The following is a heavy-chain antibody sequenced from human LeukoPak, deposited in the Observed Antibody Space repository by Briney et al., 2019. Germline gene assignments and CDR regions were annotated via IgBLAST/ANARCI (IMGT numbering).Heavy chain of an antibody. V-gene: IGHV3-23*01. Sequence: HPGGSLGLSCAASGFTFSDYPLSWARQTPGKGLEWVSAISATGNTPYYADSVKGRFTISRDNSENTVHLQMASLRADDTAVYYCAKRDDSRSFHYWGQGVLVTVSS. CDR3: AKRDDSRSFHY. CDR1: GFTFSDYP. J-gene: IGHJ4*02. CDR2: ISATGNTP. D-gene: IGHD1-1*01.